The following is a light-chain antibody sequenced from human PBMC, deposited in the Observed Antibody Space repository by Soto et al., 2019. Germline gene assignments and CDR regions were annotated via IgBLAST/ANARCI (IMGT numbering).Light chain of an antibody. CDR2: AAS. CDR3: QHSFSSPQT. Sequence: IQVTQSPSSLSASVGDRVTITCRASQSISSCLTWYQQKAGKAPKLLIYAASSLQSGVPSRFSGSGSGTDFTLTISSLQPEDFASYYCQHSFSSPQTFGQGTKVDIK. V-gene: IGKV1-39*01. CDR1: QSISSC. J-gene: IGKJ1*01.